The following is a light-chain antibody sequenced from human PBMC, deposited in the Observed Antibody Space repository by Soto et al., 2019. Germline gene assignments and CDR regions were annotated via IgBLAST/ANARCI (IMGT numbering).Light chain of an antibody. CDR3: QQYYIYWT. CDR2: KAS. CDR1: QSISTW. Sequence: DIPMTQSPSTLSASVGDRVTITCRASQSISTWLAWYQQKPGKAPKLLIYKASSLESGVPSRFSGSGSGTEFTLTISSLQPDDFATYYCQQYYIYWTFGQGTKVEIK. V-gene: IGKV1-5*03. J-gene: IGKJ1*01.